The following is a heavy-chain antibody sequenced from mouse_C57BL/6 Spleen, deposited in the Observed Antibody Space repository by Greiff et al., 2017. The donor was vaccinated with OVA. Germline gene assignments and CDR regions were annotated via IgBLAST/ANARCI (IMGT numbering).Heavy chain of an antibody. V-gene: IGHV1-63*01. Sequence: VQLQQSGAELVRPGTSVKMSCKASGYTFTNYWIGWAKQRPGHGLEWIGDIYPGGGYTNYNEKFKGKATLTADKSSSTAYMQFSSLTSEDSAIYYCARYDGYSDYAMDYWGQGTSVTVSS. CDR3: ARYDGYSDYAMDY. J-gene: IGHJ4*01. CDR1: GYTFTNYW. CDR2: IYPGGGYT. D-gene: IGHD2-3*01.